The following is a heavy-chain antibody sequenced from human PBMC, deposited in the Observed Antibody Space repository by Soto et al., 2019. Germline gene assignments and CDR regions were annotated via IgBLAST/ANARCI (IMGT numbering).Heavy chain of an antibody. Sequence: KPSETLSLTCAVSGYSISSGYYWGWIRQPPGKGLEWIGSIYYTGITHLNPSLKSRLTMAVDTSKNEFSLKLTSVSAADTAVYFCAREERKGIISWFDPWGQGTPVTVSS. D-gene: IGHD2-21*01. V-gene: IGHV4-38-2*02. CDR2: IYYTGIT. J-gene: IGHJ5*02. CDR3: AREERKGIISWFDP. CDR1: GYSISSGYY.